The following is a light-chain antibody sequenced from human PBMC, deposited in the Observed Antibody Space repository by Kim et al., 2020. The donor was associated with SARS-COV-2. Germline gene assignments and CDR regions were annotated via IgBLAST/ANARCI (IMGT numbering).Light chain of an antibody. V-gene: IGLV1-47*01. Sequence: QSVLTPPPSTSGTPGQRVTFSCSGSRSNIGSNLVSWYLHLPGTAPKLLIYGGNQRPSGVPDRFSGSQSGTAASLVISGLRSEDEADYYCASWDDNLSGFLFGGGTQLTVL. CDR2: GGN. J-gene: IGLJ2*01. CDR1: RSNIGSNL. CDR3: ASWDDNLSGFL.